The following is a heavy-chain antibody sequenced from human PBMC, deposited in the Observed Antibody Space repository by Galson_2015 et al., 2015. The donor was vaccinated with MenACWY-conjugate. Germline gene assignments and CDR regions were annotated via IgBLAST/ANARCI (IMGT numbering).Heavy chain of an antibody. CDR3: ARRHCSSGSCFFDY. V-gene: IGHV4-59*08. J-gene: IGHJ4*02. Sequence: ATLSLTCTVSGGSISSYYLSWIRQPPGKGLEWIGYIYYSGTTKYNPSLKSRVTISADTSKTQFSLRLNSVTAADTAVYYCARRHCSSGSCFFDYWGQGSLVTVSS. CDR2: IYYSGTT. D-gene: IGHD2-15*01. CDR1: GGSISSYY.